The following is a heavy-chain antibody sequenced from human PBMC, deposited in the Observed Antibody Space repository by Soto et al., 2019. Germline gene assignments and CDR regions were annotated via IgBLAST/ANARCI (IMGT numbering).Heavy chain of an antibody. CDR2: MYYGGRT. V-gene: IGHV4-59*08. J-gene: IGHJ5*02. CDR3: ARGTPSPLIVRSSRGPWFDP. Sequence: PSETLSLTCTVSGGSISSYYWSWIRQPPGKGLEWIGYMYYGGRTNYNPSLKSRFTISVDTSKMQVSLKLSSVTAADTAVYFCARGTPSPLIVRSSRGPWFDPWGQGTLVTVSS. CDR1: GGSISSYY. D-gene: IGHD2-15*01.